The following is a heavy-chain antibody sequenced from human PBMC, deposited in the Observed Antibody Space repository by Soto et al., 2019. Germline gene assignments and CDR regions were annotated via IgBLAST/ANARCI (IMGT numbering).Heavy chain of an antibody. CDR1: GFTFSDYY. CDR3: AREDCSSTSCYSYFDY. V-gene: IGHV3-11*06. D-gene: IGHD2-2*01. J-gene: IGHJ4*02. CDR2: ISSSSSYT. Sequence: GGSLRLSCAASGFTFSDYYMSWIRHAPGKGLEWVSYISSSSSYTNYADSVKGRFTISRDNAKNSLYLQMNSLRAEDTAVYYCAREDCSSTSCYSYFDYWGQGTLVTVSS.